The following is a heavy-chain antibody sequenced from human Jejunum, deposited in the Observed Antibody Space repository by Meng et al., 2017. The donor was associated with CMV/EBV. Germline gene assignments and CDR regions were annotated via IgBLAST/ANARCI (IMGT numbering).Heavy chain of an antibody. D-gene: IGHD2-2*01. CDR3: AKESGEYQMLSYYGLDV. V-gene: IGHV3-23*01. J-gene: IGHJ6*02. CDR1: FRRCS. CDR2: ISRSGGDT. Sequence: FRRCSLTWVRPPPGKGLEWLSVISRSGGDTYYADSVKGRFTISRDNSKNTLYLQMDSLRAEDTAVYYCAKESGEYQMLSYYGLDVWGQGTTVTVSS.